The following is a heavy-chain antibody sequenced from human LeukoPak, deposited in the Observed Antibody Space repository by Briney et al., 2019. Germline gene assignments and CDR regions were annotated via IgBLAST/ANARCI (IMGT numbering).Heavy chain of an antibody. CDR2: ISAYNGNT. CDR3: ARDRYRGRIAVAGTLSAY. V-gene: IGHV1-18*01. Sequence: ASVKVSCKASGYTFTSYGTSWVRQAPGQGLEWMGWISAYNGNTNYAQKLQGRVTMTTDTSTSTAYMELRSLRSDDTAVYYCARDRYRGRIAVAGTLSAYWGQGTLVTVSS. J-gene: IGHJ4*02. CDR1: GYTFTSYG. D-gene: IGHD6-19*01.